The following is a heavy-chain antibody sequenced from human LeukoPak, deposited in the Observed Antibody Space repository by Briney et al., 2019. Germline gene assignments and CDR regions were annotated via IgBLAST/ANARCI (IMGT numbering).Heavy chain of an antibody. J-gene: IGHJ4*02. CDR3: AKGTRFWSADWYSDH. CDR1: VFTLSSYA. D-gene: IGHD3-3*01. V-gene: IGHV3-23*01. Sequence: PVGSLRLSCAVSVFTLSSYAMNWVRQAPGKGLEWVSSIGSVNGRTYYADSVKGRFTISKDTSRNTVSLQMDSLGAEDTAIYYCAKGTRFWSADWYSDHCGQGILVTVSS. CDR2: IGSVNGRT.